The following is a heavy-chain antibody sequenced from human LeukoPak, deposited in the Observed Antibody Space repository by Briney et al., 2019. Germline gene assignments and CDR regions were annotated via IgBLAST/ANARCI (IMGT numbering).Heavy chain of an antibody. V-gene: IGHV1-18*01. CDR1: GYTFTSYG. CDR2: ISAYNGNT. CDR3: PKVISRSGRPKNNWFDP. Sequence: ASVKVSCKASGYTFTSYGISWVRQAPGQGLEWMGWISAYNGNTNYAQKLQGRVTMTTDTSTSTAYMELRSLRSDDTAVYYCPKVISRSGRPKNNWFDPWGQGTLATVSS. J-gene: IGHJ5*02. D-gene: IGHD6-13*01.